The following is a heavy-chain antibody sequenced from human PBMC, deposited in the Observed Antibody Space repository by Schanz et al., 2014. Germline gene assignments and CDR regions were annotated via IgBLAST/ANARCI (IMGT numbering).Heavy chain of an antibody. CDR3: AKQIHYDILTVTRN. J-gene: IGHJ4*02. V-gene: IGHV3-23*05. Sequence: EVQLLESGGGLVRPGGFLRLSCAASGFTFSNYAMSWVRQAPGKGLEWVSTIYASGATYYADSVKRRFTISRDISKNTLHLQVTSLRAEDTAVYYCAKQIHYDILTVTRNWGQGTLXTVSS. CDR1: GFTFSNYA. D-gene: IGHD3-9*01. CDR2: IYASGAT.